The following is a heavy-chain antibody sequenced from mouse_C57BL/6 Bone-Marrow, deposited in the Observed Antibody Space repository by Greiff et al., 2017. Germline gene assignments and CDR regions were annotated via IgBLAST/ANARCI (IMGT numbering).Heavy chain of an antibody. J-gene: IGHJ1*03. CDR2: IYPGSGST. CDR1: GYTSTSYW. V-gene: IGHV1-55*01. CDR3: ARPDSYWYFDV. D-gene: IGHD2-13*01. Sequence: QVQLKESGAELVKPGASVKMSCKASGYTSTSYWITWVKQRPGQGLEWIGDIYPGSGSTNYNEKFKSKATLTVDTSSSTAYMQLSSLTSEDSAVYYCARPDSYWYFDVWGTGTTVTVSS.